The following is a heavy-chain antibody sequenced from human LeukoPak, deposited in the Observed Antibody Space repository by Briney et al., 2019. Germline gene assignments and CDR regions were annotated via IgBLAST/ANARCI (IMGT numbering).Heavy chain of an antibody. D-gene: IGHD3-10*01. Sequence: QPGGSLRLSCAASGFTVSSNYMSWVRQAPGKGLEWVSVIYSGGSTYYADSVKGRFTISRDNSKNTLYLQMNSLRAEDTAVYYCARGMVRGVIDFLDYWGQGTLATVSS. CDR3: ARGMVRGVIDFLDY. J-gene: IGHJ4*02. V-gene: IGHV3-66*02. CDR2: IYSGGST. CDR1: GFTVSSNY.